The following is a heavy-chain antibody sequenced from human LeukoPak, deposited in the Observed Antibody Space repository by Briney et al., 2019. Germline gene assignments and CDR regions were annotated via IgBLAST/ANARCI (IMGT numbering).Heavy chain of an antibody. V-gene: IGHV4-59*01. CDR3: TRSDYHGSGSQTVFDAFDI. J-gene: IGHJ3*02. CDR2: IDDRGNT. D-gene: IGHD3-10*01. CDR1: GGSLSNYF. Sequence: SETLSLTCTVFGGSLSNYFWGWIRRPPGKGLEWIGYIDDRGNTNYNPSLRGQVAISIDKSNNQFSLNLRSVTAADTATYYCTRSDYHGSGSQTVFDAFDIWGQGTRVTVSS.